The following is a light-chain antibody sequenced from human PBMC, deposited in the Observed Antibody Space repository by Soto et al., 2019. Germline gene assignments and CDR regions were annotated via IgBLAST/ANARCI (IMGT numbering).Light chain of an antibody. Sequence: DVVLTQSPLSLPVTPGEPASISCRSSQSLLYSNGYIYLDWYVQKPGQSPQLLIFLGSNRAAGVPARFSGSVSGTDFTLSISRVEADDVGVYYCMQSRQIRRTFGGGTKVEIK. CDR2: LGS. CDR1: QSLLYSNGYIY. CDR3: MQSRQIRRT. V-gene: IGKV2-28*01. J-gene: IGKJ4*01.